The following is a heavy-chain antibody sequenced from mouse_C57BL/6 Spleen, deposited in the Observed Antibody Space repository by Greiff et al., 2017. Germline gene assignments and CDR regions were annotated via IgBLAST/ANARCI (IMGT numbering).Heavy chain of an antibody. D-gene: IGHD3-3*01. CDR1: GFTFSDYG. CDR3: ERRGCGEYYFDY. V-gene: IGHV5-17*01. J-gene: IGHJ2*01. Sequence: EVMLVESGGGLVKPGGSLKLSCAASGFTFSDYGMHWVRQAPEKGLEWVAYISSGSCTIYYADTVKGRFTISRDNAKNTLFLQMTSLRSEDTAMYYCERRGCGEYYFDYWGQGTTLTVSS. CDR2: ISSGSCTI.